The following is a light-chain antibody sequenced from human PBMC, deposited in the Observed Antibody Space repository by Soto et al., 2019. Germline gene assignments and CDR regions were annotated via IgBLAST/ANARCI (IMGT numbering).Light chain of an antibody. CDR2: DAS. J-gene: IGKJ4*01. V-gene: IGKV3-11*01. CDR3: QQRANWALT. CDR1: QSVSRY. Sequence: EIVLTQSPATLSLSPGERATLSCRASQSVSRYLAWYQQKPGQAPRLLIYDASIWATGIPARFSGSGSGTDFTLTISSLEPEDFAVYYCQQRANWALTFGGGTKVEI.